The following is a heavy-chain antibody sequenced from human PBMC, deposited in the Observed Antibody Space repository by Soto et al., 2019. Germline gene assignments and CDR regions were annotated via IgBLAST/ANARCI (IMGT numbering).Heavy chain of an antibody. CDR2: IYYSGST. CDR3: AREREYYGSGSSKTILFDY. CDR1: GGSISSGDYY. D-gene: IGHD3-10*01. Sequence: PSETLSLTCTVSGGSISSGDYYWSWIRQPPGKGLEWIGYIYYSGSTYYNPSLKSRVTISVDTSKNQFSLKLSSVTAADTAVYYCAREREYYGSGSSKTILFDYWGQGTLVNVSS. V-gene: IGHV4-30-4*01. J-gene: IGHJ4*02.